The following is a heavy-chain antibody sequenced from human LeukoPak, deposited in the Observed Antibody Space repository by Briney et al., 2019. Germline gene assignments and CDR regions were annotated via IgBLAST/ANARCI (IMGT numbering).Heavy chain of an antibody. J-gene: IGHJ4*02. CDR2: IRYDGSNE. CDR3: ARSRYFDWLPEYYFDY. D-gene: IGHD3-9*01. V-gene: IGHV3-30*02. CDR1: GFTFSSYG. Sequence: GGSLRLSCAASGFTFSSYGMHWVRQAPGKGLEWVSFIRYDGSNEYYADSVRGRFTISRDNSKNTLYLQMNSLRAEDTAVYYCARSRYFDWLPEYYFDYWGQGILVTVSS.